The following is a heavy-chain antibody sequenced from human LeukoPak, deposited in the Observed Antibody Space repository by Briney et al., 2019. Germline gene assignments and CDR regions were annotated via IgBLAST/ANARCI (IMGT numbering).Heavy chain of an antibody. J-gene: IGHJ4*02. D-gene: IGHD5-24*01. CDR2: IGSGADKR. CDR3: AEDHIYGAGSNAFDS. V-gene: IGHV3-23*01. CDR1: GFTFRNYV. Sequence: GGSLRLSCAASGFTFRNYVMNWVRQAPGKGLQWVSAIGSGADKRYYADSVKDRFTISRDNSKHTLCLRMNSLRPDDTAVYYCAEDHIYGAGSNAFDSWGQGTLVTVSS.